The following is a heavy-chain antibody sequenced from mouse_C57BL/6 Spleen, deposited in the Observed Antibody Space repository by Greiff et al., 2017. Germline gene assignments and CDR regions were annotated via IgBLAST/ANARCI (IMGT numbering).Heavy chain of an antibody. CDR3: ARNSGSSYETYDFDY. D-gene: IGHD1-1*01. V-gene: IGHV1-69*01. Sequence: VQLQQPGAELVMPGASVKLSCKASGYTFTSYWMHWVKQRPGHGLEWIGEIDPSDSYTNYNKKFKGKSTLTVDKSSSTAYMQLSSLTSEDSAVYYCARNSGSSYETYDFDYWGQGTTLTVSS. CDR2: IDPSDSYT. CDR1: GYTFTSYW. J-gene: IGHJ2*01.